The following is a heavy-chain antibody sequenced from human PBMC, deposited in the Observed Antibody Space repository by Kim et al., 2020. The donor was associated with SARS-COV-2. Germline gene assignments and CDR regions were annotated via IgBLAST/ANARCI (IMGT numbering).Heavy chain of an antibody. V-gene: IGHV3-49*04. D-gene: IGHD2-15*01. CDR1: GFTFGDYA. Sequence: GGSLRLSCTASGFTFGDYAMSWVRQAPGKGLEWVGFIRSKAYGGTTEYAASVKGRFTISRDDSKSIAYLQMNSLKTEDTAVYYCTREVGCSGGSCYSVYWGQGTLVTVSS. CDR3: TREVGCSGGSCYSVY. CDR2: IRSKAYGGTT. J-gene: IGHJ4*02.